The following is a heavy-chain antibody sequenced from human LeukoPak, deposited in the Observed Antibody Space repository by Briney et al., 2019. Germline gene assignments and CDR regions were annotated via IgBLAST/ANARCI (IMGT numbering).Heavy chain of an antibody. V-gene: IGHV1-3*01. D-gene: IGHD2-8*01. CDR3: ARGYCTNGVCYPYFDY. Sequence: ASVKVSCKASGYTFTSYAMHWVRQAPGQRLEWMGWINAGNGNTKYSQKFQGRVTITRDTSASTAYMELSSLRSEDTAVYYCARGYCTNGVCYPYFDYWGQGTLVTVSS. J-gene: IGHJ4*02. CDR1: GYTFTSYA. CDR2: INAGNGNT.